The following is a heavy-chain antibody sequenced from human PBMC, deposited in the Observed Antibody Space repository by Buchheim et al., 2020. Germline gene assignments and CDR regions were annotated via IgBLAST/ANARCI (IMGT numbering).Heavy chain of an antibody. CDR2: INTDGRTT. Sequence: EVQLVESGGGLVQTGGSLRLSCAASGFSFSSYWMHWVRQAPGEGLMWVSRINTDGRTTSYADSVKGRLTISRDNARNTLNLQMNGLRAEDTAVYYCARDLDRRYSYGDSFDYWSQGTL. CDR1: GFSFSSYW. CDR3: ARDLDRRYSYGDSFDY. J-gene: IGHJ4*02. V-gene: IGHV3-74*01. D-gene: IGHD5-18*01.